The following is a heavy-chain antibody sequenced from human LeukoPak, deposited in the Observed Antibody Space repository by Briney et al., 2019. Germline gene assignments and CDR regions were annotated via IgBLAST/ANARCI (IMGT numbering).Heavy chain of an antibody. Sequence: GGSLRLSCTASGFTFGDYAMSWFRQAPGKGLEWVGFIRSKAYGGTTEYAASVKGRFTISRDDSKSIAYLQMNSLKTEDTAVYYRTREYQLLYAIGDYFDYWGQGTLVTVSS. CDR3: TREYQLLYAIGDYFDY. CDR1: GFTFGDYA. D-gene: IGHD2-2*02. CDR2: IRSKAYGGTT. J-gene: IGHJ4*02. V-gene: IGHV3-49*03.